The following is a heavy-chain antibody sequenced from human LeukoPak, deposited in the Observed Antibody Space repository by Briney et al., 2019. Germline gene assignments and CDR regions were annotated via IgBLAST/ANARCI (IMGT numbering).Heavy chain of an antibody. J-gene: IGHJ4*02. CDR1: GYSISSGWY. Sequence: SETLSLTCVVSGYSISSGWYWGWIRQPPGQEPEWIAAIYHTGSTFYNPSLESRVTISLDTSKNQFSLKLNSVTAADTAVYYCARVNSNLCGYATFDYWGQGTLVTVSS. CDR3: ARVNSNLCGYATFDY. CDR2: IYHTGST. D-gene: IGHD2-2*01. V-gene: IGHV4-38-2*01.